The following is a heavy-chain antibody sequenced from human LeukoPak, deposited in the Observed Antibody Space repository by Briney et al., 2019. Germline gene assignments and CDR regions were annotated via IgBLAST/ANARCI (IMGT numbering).Heavy chain of an antibody. CDR2: INAGNGNT. CDR1: GYTLTSYA. J-gene: IGHJ5*02. Sequence: ASVKVSCKASGYTLTSYAMHWVRQAPGQRLEWMGWINAGNGNTKYSQKFQGRVTITRDTSASTAYMELSSLRSEDTAVYYCARGPSRAGATNWFDPWGQGTLVTVSS. CDR3: ARGPSRAGATNWFDP. D-gene: IGHD1-26*01. V-gene: IGHV1-3*01.